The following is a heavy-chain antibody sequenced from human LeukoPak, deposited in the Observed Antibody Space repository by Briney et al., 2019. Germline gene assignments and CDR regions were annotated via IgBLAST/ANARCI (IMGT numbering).Heavy chain of an antibody. CDR3: ASRDTAILQGMDV. Sequence: PGGSLRLSCAASGFTFSSYSMNLVRQAPGKGLEWVSSISSSSSYIYYADSVKGRFTISRDNAKNSLYLQMNSLRAEDTAVYYCASRDTAILQGMDVWGQGTTVTVSS. V-gene: IGHV3-21*01. D-gene: IGHD5-18*01. CDR1: GFTFSSYS. CDR2: ISSSSSYI. J-gene: IGHJ6*02.